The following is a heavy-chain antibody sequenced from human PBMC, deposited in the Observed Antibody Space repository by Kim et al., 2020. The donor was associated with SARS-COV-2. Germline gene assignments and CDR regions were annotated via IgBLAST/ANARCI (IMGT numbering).Heavy chain of an antibody. CDR1: GFTFSDYD. Sequence: GGSLRLSCATSGFTFSDYDMNWVRQAPGKGLEWLSFITSSRTTIYYADSVRGRFTISRDNAKNSLYLQMNSLRDEDTALYYCVRDLIGGAFDYCGQGTMV. D-gene: IGHD3-10*01. CDR3: VRDLIGGAFDY. CDR2: ITSSRTTI. V-gene: IGHV3-48*02. J-gene: IGHJ3*01.